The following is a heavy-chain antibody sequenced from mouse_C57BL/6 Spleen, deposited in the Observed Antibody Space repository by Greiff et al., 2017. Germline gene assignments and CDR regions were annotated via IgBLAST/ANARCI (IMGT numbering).Heavy chain of an antibody. V-gene: IGHV1-19*01. J-gene: IGHJ4*01. CDR2: INPYNGGT. CDR1: GYTFTDYY. CDR3: ARGGLYGNYDAMDY. D-gene: IGHD2-1*01. Sequence: VQLKQSGPVLVKPGASVKMSCKASGYTFTDYYMNWVKQSHGKSLEWIGVINPYNGGTSYNQKFKGKATVTVDKSSSTAYMELNSLTSEDSAVYYCARGGLYGNYDAMDYWGQGTSVTVSS.